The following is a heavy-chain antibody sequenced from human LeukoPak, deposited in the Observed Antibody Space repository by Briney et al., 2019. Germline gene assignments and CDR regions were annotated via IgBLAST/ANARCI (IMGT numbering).Heavy chain of an antibody. Sequence: GGSLRLSCAASGFTFSSYAMSWVRQAPGKGLEWVSVIYSGGSTYYADSVKGRFTISRDNSKNTLYLQMSSLRAEDTAVYYCARSPPFRQQLVTPTYYFDYWGQGTLVTVSS. J-gene: IGHJ4*02. CDR1: GFTFSSYA. CDR2: IYSGGST. CDR3: ARSPPFRQQLVTPTYYFDY. D-gene: IGHD6-13*01. V-gene: IGHV3-66*01.